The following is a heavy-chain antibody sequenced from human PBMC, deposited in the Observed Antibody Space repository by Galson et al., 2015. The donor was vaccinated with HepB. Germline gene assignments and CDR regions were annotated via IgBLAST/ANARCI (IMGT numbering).Heavy chain of an antibody. Sequence: SVKVSCKASGYTFTNFGINWVRQAPGQGLEWMGWINTNTGNPMFAQGFTGRFVFSLDTSVSTAYLQISSLKAEDTAVYYCARDYYDSMSDYWGQGTLVTVSS. CDR1: GYTFTNFG. CDR2: INTNTGNP. CDR3: ARDYYDSMSDY. V-gene: IGHV7-4-1*02. J-gene: IGHJ4*02. D-gene: IGHD3-22*01.